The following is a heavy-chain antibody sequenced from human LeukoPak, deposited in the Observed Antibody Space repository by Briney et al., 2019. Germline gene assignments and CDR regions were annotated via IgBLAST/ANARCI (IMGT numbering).Heavy chain of an antibody. D-gene: IGHD1-26*01. Sequence: APVKVSCKASGYTFTSYDINWVRQAAGQGLEWMGWMNPNSGNTGYAQKFQGRVTITRNTSISTAYMELSSLRSEDAAVYYCARYSGSYYYFDYWGQGTLVTVSP. V-gene: IGHV1-8*03. CDR1: GYTFTSYD. CDR3: ARYSGSYYYFDY. J-gene: IGHJ4*02. CDR2: MNPNSGNT.